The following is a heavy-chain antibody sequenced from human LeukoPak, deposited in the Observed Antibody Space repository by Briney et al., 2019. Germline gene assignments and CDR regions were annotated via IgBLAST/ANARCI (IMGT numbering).Heavy chain of an antibody. J-gene: IGHJ5*02. CDR2: ISPSGGSS. V-gene: IGHV1-46*01. CDR3: ARDNSVRDEAWWFNP. Sequence: ASVKVSCKAFGYTFTSNYMHWVRQAPGQGPEWMGVISPSGGSSTYAQKFQGRVTLTGDMSTSTDYLELSSLRSEDTAVYYCARDNSVRDEAWWFNPWGQGTLVTVSS. CDR1: GYTFTSNY. D-gene: IGHD5-24*01.